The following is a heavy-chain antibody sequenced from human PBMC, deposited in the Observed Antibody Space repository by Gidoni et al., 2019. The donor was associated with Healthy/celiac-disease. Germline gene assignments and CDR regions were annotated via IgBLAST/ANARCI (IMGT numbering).Heavy chain of an antibody. Sequence: QVQLVESGGGLVQPGRSLRLSCAASGVTFRSYGMHWVRQAPGKGPGWVAVISNDGSNKYYADSVKGRFTISRDNSKNTLYLQMNSLRAEDTAVYYCAKKVGYDILTGYYRSYGMDVWGQGTTVTVSS. V-gene: IGHV3-30*18. J-gene: IGHJ6*02. CDR3: AKKVGYDILTGYYRSYGMDV. CDR2: ISNDGSNK. D-gene: IGHD3-9*01. CDR1: GVTFRSYG.